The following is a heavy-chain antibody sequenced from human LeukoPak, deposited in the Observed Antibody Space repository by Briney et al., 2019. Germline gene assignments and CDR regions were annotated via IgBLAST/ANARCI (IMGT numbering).Heavy chain of an antibody. V-gene: IGHV4-59*01. CDR1: GGSISSYY. CDR3: ARIGYCSGGSCRRNYYYYMDV. CDR2: IYYSGST. J-gene: IGHJ6*03. Sequence: SETLSLTCTVSGGSISSYYWSWIRQPPGKGLEWIGYIYYSGSTNYNPSLKSRVTISVDTSKTQFSLKLSSVTAADTAVYYCARIGYCSGGSCRRNYYYYMDVWGKGTTVTVSS. D-gene: IGHD2-15*01.